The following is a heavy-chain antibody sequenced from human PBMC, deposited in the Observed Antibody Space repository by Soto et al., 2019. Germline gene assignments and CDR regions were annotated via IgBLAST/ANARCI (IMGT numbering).Heavy chain of an antibody. CDR3: ASGSAPEILGVMYHALEI. CDR1: GATLDTFINFG. J-gene: IGHJ3*02. CDR2: IIPFLGPA. D-gene: IGHD2-8*02. V-gene: IGHV1-69*12. Sequence: QVQLVQSGAEVKKPGSSVKVSCKASGATLDTFINFGITWVRRAPEQGLEWMGGIIPFLGPAHYAQKFQGRLXXXAXQPTRTAYMERSSLRSEYTAVYYCASGSAPEILGVMYHALEIWGQGTIVTVSS.